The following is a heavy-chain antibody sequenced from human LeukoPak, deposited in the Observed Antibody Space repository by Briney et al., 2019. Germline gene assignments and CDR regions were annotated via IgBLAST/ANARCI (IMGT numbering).Heavy chain of an antibody. J-gene: IGHJ4*02. CDR2: IKSKTDGGTT. V-gene: IGHV3-15*01. CDR3: TTDAPRDYYGSGSYYL. Sequence: GGSLRLSCAASGFTFSNAWMSWVRKAPGKGLEWVGRIKSKTDGGTTDYAAPVKGRFTISRDDSKNTLYLQMNSLKTEDTAVYYCTTDAPRDYYGSGSYYLWGQGTLVTVSS. D-gene: IGHD3-10*01. CDR1: GFTFSNAW.